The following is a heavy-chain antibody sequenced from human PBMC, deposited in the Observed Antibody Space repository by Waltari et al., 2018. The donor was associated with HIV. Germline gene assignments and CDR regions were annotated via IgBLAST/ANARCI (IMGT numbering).Heavy chain of an antibody. J-gene: IGHJ4*02. D-gene: IGHD2-15*01. CDR1: GYTFTGYY. V-gene: IGHV1-2*02. CDR3: ARVPPPGYCSGGSCYGWY. Sequence: QVQLVQSGAEVKKPGASVKVSCKASGYTFTGYYMHWVRQAPGQGLEWMGWINPNSGGTNYAKKFQGRVTMTRDTSISTAYMEMSRLRSDDTAVYYCARVPPPGYCSGGSCYGWYWGQGTLVTVSS. CDR2: INPNSGGT.